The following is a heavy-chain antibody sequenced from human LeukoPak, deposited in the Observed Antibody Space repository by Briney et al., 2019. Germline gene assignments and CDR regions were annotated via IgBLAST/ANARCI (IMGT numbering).Heavy chain of an antibody. CDR3: ARARYGAADY. D-gene: IGHD6-13*01. CDR1: GGSISSYY. J-gene: IGHJ4*02. Sequence: PSETLSLTCTVSGGSISSYYWSWIRQPPGKGLEWIGYIYYSGSTNYNPSLKSRVTISVDTSKNQFSLKLSSVTAADTAVYYCARARYGAADYWGQGTLVTVSS. V-gene: IGHV4-59*12. CDR2: IYYSGST.